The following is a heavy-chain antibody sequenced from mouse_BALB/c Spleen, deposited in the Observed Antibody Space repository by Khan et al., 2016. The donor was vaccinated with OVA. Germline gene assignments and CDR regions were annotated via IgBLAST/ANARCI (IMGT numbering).Heavy chain of an antibody. D-gene: IGHD4-1*01. CDR3: AIAGTGSFAD. V-gene: IGHV1-76*01. Sequence: QVRLQQSGAELARPGASVKLSCAASGYTFTDFYINWVKQRTGQGLEWIGDIYPGSGNSYYFNEQLKGTATLTADKSSRTAYMPLSSLTSEDSAVDCGAIAGTGSFADWGQGTMVTGAA. J-gene: IGHJ3*01. CDR2: IYPGSGNSY. CDR1: GYTFTDFY.